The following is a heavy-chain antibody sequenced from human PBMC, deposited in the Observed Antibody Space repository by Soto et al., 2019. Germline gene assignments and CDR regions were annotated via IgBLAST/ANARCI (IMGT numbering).Heavy chain of an antibody. CDR1: GGTFSGYT. V-gene: IGHV1-69*04. CDR3: AGDGAYLPFDIVVVVAAPRPSWFDP. Sequence: SVKVSCKASGGTFSGYTISWVRQAPGQGLEWMGRIIYIPDITNYAQKFQGRLTINADKSTSTVHLELSSLRSEDTAVYYCAGDGAYLPFDIVVVVAAPRPSWFDPWGQGTLVTVSS. CDR2: IIYIPDIT. D-gene: IGHD2-15*01. J-gene: IGHJ5*02.